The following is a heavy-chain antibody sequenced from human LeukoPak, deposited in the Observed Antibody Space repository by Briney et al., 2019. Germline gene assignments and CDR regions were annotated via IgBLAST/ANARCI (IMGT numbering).Heavy chain of an antibody. CDR2: IIPILGIA. J-gene: IGHJ5*02. D-gene: IGHD2-15*01. CDR1: RGTFIIYA. CDR3: GRWDWRQSSGGSCSNWFAP. Sequence: SVKVSCTGSRGTFIIYAISWVRQAPGQGLEWMGRIIPILGIANYAQKFQGRVTITADKSTSTAYMELSSLRSEDTAVYCCGRWDWRQSSGGSCSNWFAPCGQGTLVTVSS. V-gene: IGHV1-69*04.